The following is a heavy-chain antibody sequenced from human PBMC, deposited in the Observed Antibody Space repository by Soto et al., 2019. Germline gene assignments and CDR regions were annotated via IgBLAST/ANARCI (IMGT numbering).Heavy chain of an antibody. CDR2: INPSGGST. V-gene: IGHV1-46*01. J-gene: IGHJ3*02. D-gene: IGHD2-2*01. CDR1: GYTFTSYY. Sequence: ASVKVSCKASGYTFTSYYMHWVRQAPGQGLEWMGIINPSGGSTSYAQKFQGRVTMTRDTSTSTVYMELSSLRSEDTAVYYCAGDSMATQDAFDIWGQGTMVTVSS. CDR3: AGDSMATQDAFDI.